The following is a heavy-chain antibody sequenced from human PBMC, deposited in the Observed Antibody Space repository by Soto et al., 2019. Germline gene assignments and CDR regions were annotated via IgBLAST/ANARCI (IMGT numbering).Heavy chain of an antibody. V-gene: IGHV1-18*04. J-gene: IGHJ4*01. CDR1: GYTFTNYG. D-gene: IGHD3-3*01. CDR2: ISAYNVNT. Sequence: ASVKVSCKASGYTFTNYGTSWVRQAPGQGLEWMGWISAYNVNTNYAQNLQGRVTMTTDTSTSTAYMELRSLRSDDTAVYYCARVDVLRFLEWLIWGQGTLVATSS. CDR3: ARVDVLRFLEWLI.